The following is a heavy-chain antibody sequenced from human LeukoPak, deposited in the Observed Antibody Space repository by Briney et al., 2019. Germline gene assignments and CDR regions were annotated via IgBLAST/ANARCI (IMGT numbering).Heavy chain of an antibody. CDR1: GFTFSNYG. Sequence: PGGSLRLSCAASGFTFSNYGMHWVRQAPGKGLEWVSAISGSGGSTYYADSVKGRFTISRDNSKNTLYLQMNSLRAEDTAVYYCAKERDYGDYVDYWGQGTLVTVSS. D-gene: IGHD4-17*01. J-gene: IGHJ4*02. CDR2: ISGSGGST. CDR3: AKERDYGDYVDY. V-gene: IGHV3-23*01.